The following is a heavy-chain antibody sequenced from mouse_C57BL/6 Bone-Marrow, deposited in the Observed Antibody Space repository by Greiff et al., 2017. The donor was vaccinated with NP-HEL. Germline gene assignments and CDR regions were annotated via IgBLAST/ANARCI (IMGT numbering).Heavy chain of an antibody. CDR3: ARYYSNYSTWFAY. J-gene: IGHJ3*01. D-gene: IGHD2-5*01. CDR2: INPNNGGT. Sequence: EVQLQQSGPELVKPGASVKMSCKASGYTFTDYNMHWVKQSHGKSLEWIGYINPNNGGTSYNQKFKGKATLTVYKSSRTAYMELRSLTSEDSAVYYCARYYSNYSTWFAYWGQGTLVTVSA. V-gene: IGHV1-22*01. CDR1: GYTFTDYN.